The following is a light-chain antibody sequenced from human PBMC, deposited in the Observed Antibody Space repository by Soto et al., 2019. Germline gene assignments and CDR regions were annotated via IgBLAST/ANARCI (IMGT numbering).Light chain of an antibody. CDR3: QQAHSFPPT. J-gene: IGKJ1*01. Sequence: DIQMTQSPSSVSASIGDRVTIACRASQGISSWLAWYQQKPGKAPKLLIYGASILQNGVPSRFSGSGSVTDFPLTITSLQPEDFATYYCQQAHSFPPTFGQGTRVDIK. CDR1: QGISSW. CDR2: GAS. V-gene: IGKV1-12*01.